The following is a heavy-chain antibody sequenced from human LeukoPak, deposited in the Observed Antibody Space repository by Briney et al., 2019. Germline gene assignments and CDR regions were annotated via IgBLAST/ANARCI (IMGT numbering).Heavy chain of an antibody. CDR2: IYYSGST. V-gene: IGHV4-59*08. CDR3: ARGGWGYYDSSGYYPGMDV. D-gene: IGHD3-22*01. Sequence: SETLSLTCTVSGGSISSYYWSWIRQPPGKGLERIGYIYYSGSTNYNPSLKSRVTISVDTSKNQFSLKLSSVTAADTAVYYCARGGWGYYDSSGYYPGMDVWGQGTTVTVSS. CDR1: GGSISSYY. J-gene: IGHJ6*02.